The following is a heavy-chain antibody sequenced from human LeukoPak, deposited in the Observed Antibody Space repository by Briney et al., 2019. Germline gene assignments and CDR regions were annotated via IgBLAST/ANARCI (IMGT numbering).Heavy chain of an antibody. Sequence: PGGSLRLSCAASGFTFSSYAMSWVRQAPGKGLEWVSAISGSGGSTYYADSVKGRFTISRDNSKNTLYQQMNSLRAEDTAVYYCAKGQPSIVATIPADYWGQGTLVTVSS. V-gene: IGHV3-23*01. D-gene: IGHD5-12*01. CDR3: AKGQPSIVATIPADY. J-gene: IGHJ4*02. CDR2: ISGSGGST. CDR1: GFTFSSYA.